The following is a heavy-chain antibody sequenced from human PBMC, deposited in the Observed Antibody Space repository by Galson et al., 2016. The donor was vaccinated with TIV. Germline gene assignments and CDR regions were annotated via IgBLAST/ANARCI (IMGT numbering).Heavy chain of an antibody. D-gene: IGHD1-26*01. CDR3: ARDRMSPLVGATQDF. J-gene: IGHJ4*02. Sequence: QSGAEVKKPGASVKVSCKASGSTFTDYGISWVRQAPGQGLEWMGWISGYSGNTNHAQKFQGRVTMTTNTSTRTAYMELRSLRSDDTAVYYCARDRMSPLVGATQDFWGQGTLVSVSS. CDR1: GSTFTDYG. CDR2: ISGYSGNT. V-gene: IGHV1-18*01.